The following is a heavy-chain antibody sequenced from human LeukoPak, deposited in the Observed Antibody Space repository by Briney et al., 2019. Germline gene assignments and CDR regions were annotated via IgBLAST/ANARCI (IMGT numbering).Heavy chain of an antibody. V-gene: IGHV4-61*08. CDR2: IYNSGST. CDR1: GASISTGGYY. Sequence: PSETLSLTCTFSGASISTGGYYWTWIRQPPGKGLEWIGYIYNSGSTNYNPSLRSRVTISVDTSKNQFSLKLNSVTAADTAVYYCVRDRELTYWSQGTLVTVSS. D-gene: IGHD1-26*01. CDR3: VRDRELTY. J-gene: IGHJ4*02.